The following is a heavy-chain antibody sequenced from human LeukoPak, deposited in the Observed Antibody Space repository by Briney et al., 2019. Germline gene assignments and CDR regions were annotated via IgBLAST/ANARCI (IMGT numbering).Heavy chain of an antibody. CDR3: ASETSSSWYPFDY. Sequence: ASVKVSCKASGYTFTGYYMHWVRQAPGQGLEWMGWINPNSGGTNYAQKFQGRVTMTRDTSISTAYMELSRLRSDDTAVYYCASETSSSWYPFDYWGQGTLVTVSS. J-gene: IGHJ4*02. V-gene: IGHV1-2*02. CDR1: GYTFTGYY. D-gene: IGHD6-13*01. CDR2: INPNSGGT.